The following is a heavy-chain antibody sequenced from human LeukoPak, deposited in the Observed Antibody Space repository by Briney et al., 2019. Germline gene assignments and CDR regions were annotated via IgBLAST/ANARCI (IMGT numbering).Heavy chain of an antibody. V-gene: IGHV4-39*01. Sequence: GSLRLSCAASGFAFSSFSMNWVRQAPGKGLEWIGSIYYSGSTYYNPSLKSRVTISVDTSKNQFSLKLSSVTAADTAVYYCASLLLGYCSSTSCRRPFDYWGQGTLVTVSS. D-gene: IGHD2-2*01. CDR2: IYYSGST. CDR3: ASLLLGYCSSTSCRRPFDY. J-gene: IGHJ4*02. CDR1: GFAFSSFSMN.